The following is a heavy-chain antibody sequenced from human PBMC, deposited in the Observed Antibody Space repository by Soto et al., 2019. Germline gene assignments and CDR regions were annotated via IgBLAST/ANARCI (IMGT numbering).Heavy chain of an antibody. Sequence: EVQVVESGGGLVQPGGSLRLSCAASGFTFSDHYMDWVRQAPGKGLEWVGRTRNKGNRYITEYAASVEGRFTISRDDSKNYRYLQMNSLETDDTAMYYCAPLSGPSQTYFDFWGQGTLVTVSS. V-gene: IGHV3-72*01. CDR1: GFTFSDHY. CDR3: APLSGPSQTYFDF. J-gene: IGHJ4*02. D-gene: IGHD3-10*01. CDR2: TRNKGNRYIT.